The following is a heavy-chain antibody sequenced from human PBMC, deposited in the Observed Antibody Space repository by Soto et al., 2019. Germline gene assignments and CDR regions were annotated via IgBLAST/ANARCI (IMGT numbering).Heavy chain of an antibody. CDR3: AREPFMYYYDSSGYQMDY. Sequence: SQTLSLTCAISGDSVSSNSAAWNLIRQSPSRGLEWLGRTYYRSKWYNDYAVSVKSRITINPDTSKNQFSLQLNSVTPEDTAVYYCAREPFMYYYDSSGYQMDYWGQGTLVTVSS. CDR1: GDSVSSNSAA. D-gene: IGHD3-22*01. V-gene: IGHV6-1*01. CDR2: TYYRSKWYN. J-gene: IGHJ4*02.